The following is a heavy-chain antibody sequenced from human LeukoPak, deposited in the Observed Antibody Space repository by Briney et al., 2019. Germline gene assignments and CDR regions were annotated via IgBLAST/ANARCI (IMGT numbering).Heavy chain of an antibody. J-gene: IGHJ6*03. CDR1: GGSFSSYY. D-gene: IGHD4-11*01. CDR3: ARDRELTRYYYDFMDV. V-gene: IGHV4-39*07. CDR2: IYYSGTT. Sequence: SETLSLTCAVYGGSFSSYYWGWIRQPPGKGLEWIGSIYYSGTTYYNPSLKSRVTISVDTSKNQFSLKPSSVTAADTAVYYCARDRELTRYYYDFMDVWGKGTTVTVSS.